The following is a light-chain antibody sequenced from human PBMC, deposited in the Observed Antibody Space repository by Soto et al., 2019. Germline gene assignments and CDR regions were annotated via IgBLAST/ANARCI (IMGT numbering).Light chain of an antibody. CDR2: EVS. V-gene: IGLV2-8*01. CDR1: SSDVGKYDY. Sequence: QSALTQPPSASGSPGQSVTISCTGTSSDVGKYDYVSWFQHHPGKAPKLIIYEVSKRPSGVPDRFSGSKSGSTASLTVSGLQTEDEADYYCCSYAGSSTPYVFGTGTKVTVL. J-gene: IGLJ1*01. CDR3: CSYAGSSTPYV.